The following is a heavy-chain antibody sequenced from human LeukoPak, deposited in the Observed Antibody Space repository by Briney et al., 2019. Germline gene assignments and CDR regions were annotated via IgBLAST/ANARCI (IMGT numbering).Heavy chain of an antibody. J-gene: IGHJ6*02. V-gene: IGHV3-23*01. Sequence: HPGRSLRLSCAASGFTFSSYAMSWVRHAPGKGLEWVSAISGCGGSTYYADSVKGRFTISRDNGKNTLYMQMNSLRDQDTAVYYCAKPLHDIAAAGPHDYYGMDVWGQGTTFTVSS. CDR1: GFTFSSYA. D-gene: IGHD6-13*01. CDR2: ISGCGGST. CDR3: AKPLHDIAAAGPHDYYGMDV.